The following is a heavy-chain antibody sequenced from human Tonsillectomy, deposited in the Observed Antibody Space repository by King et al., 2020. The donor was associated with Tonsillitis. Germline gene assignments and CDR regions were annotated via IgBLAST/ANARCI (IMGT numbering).Heavy chain of an antibody. Sequence: QLVQSGAEVKKPGESLRISCKASGYVYSKYWIIWVRQMPGKGLEWMGKINPSDFYTDYSPSFQGHVTISGDTSISTVYLRWSSLKASDTAMYYCARIIMIALGGVLVGNWFDSWGQGTLVTVSS. D-gene: IGHD3-16*02. CDR2: INPSDFYT. J-gene: IGHJ5*01. CDR3: ARIIMIALGGVLVGNWFDS. V-gene: IGHV5-10-1*01. CDR1: GYVYSKYW.